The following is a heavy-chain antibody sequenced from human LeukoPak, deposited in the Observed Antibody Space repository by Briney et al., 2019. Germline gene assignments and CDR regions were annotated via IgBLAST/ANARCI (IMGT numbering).Heavy chain of an antibody. J-gene: IGHJ3*01. D-gene: IGHD3-16*01. CDR1: GFTFRDYW. Sequence: GGSLRLSCAASGFTFRDYWFHWVRHAPGQGLVWVSRIDNDGTKAIYADSVRGRFTISRDNAKNSVYLQINGLRAEEAAVYYCARGGRAHGFDPWGQGTTVSV. V-gene: IGHV3-74*01. CDR2: IDNDGTKA. CDR3: ARGGRAHGFDP.